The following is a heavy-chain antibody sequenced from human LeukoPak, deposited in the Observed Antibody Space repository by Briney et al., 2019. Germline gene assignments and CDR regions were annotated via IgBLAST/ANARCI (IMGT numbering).Heavy chain of an antibody. J-gene: IGHJ4*02. D-gene: IGHD6-19*01. CDR3: ARGSMVAVAGTLVY. CDR1: GGSFSGYY. CDR2: INHSGST. Sequence: KASETLSHTCAVYGGSFSGYYWSWIRQPPGKGLEWIGEINHSGSTNYNPSLKSRVTISVDTSKNQFSLKLSSVTAADTAVYYCARGSMVAVAGTLVYWGQGTLVTVSS. V-gene: IGHV4-34*01.